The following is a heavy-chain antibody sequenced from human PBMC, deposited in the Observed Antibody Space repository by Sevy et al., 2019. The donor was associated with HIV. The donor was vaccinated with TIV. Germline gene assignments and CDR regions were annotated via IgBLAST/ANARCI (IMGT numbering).Heavy chain of an antibody. CDR1: GFTFSSYE. Sequence: GGSLRLSCAASGFTFSSYEMNWVRQAPGKGLEWVSYISSSGSTIYYADSVKGRFTISRDNAKNSLYLQMNSLRAEDTAVYYGARDNRRFGELHAFDIWGQGTMVTVSS. CDR3: ARDNRRFGELHAFDI. J-gene: IGHJ3*02. D-gene: IGHD3-10*01. V-gene: IGHV3-48*03. CDR2: ISSSGSTI.